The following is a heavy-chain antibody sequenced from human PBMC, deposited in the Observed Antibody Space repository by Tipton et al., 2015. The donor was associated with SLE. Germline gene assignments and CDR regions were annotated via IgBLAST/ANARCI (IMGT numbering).Heavy chain of an antibody. CDR1: GFTVSTNY. D-gene: IGHD1-26*01. CDR3: ARDIVGAPAAFDI. V-gene: IGHV3-66*01. CDR2: IYSGGST. Sequence: SLRLSCAASGFTVSTNYMSWVRQAPGKGLEWVSVIYSGGSTYYAVSVKGRFTISRDHSKNTLYPQMSSLRAEDTAVYYCARDIVGAPAAFDIWGQGTMVTVSS. J-gene: IGHJ3*02.